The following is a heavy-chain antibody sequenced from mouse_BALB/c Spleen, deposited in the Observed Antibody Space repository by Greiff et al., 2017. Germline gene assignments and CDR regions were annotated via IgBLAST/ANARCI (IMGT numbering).Heavy chain of an antibody. CDR1: GISITTGNYR. CDR2: LYYSGTI. V-gene: IGHV3-5*02. CDR3: ARLGHYYAMDY. Sequence: DVMLVESGPGLVKPSQTVSLTCTVTGISITTGNYRWSWIRQFPGNKLEWIGYLYYSGTITYNPSLTSRTTITRDTSKNQFFLEMNSLTAEDTATYYCARLGHYYAMDYWGQGTSVTVSS. J-gene: IGHJ4*01. D-gene: IGHD3-1*01.